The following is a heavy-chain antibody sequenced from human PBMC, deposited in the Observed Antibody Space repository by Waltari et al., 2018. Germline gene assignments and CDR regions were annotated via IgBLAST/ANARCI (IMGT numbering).Heavy chain of an antibody. CDR1: GYSISSGDY. CDR2: IYQSGST. Sequence: QVQLQESGPGLVKPSETLSLTCAVSGYSISSGDYWGWIRQPPGKGLEWIGSIYQSGSTYYNPSLKSRVTISVDTSKNQFSLKLSSVTAADTAVYYCARSGYYYGMDVWGQGTTVTVSS. CDR3: ARSGYYYGMDV. V-gene: IGHV4-38-2*01. J-gene: IGHJ6*02.